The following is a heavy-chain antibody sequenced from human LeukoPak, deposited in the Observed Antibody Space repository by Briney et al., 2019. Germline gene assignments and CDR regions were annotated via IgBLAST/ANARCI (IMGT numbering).Heavy chain of an antibody. CDR1: GFSITDHH. D-gene: IGHD3-10*01. J-gene: IGHJ4*02. CDR3: ARGLYGSGTYADTDY. V-gene: IGHV3-72*01. CDR2: TATTKPNSCTT. Sequence: GGPLRLSCAGAGFSITDHHMDWVRQAPGKGLEWIGRTATTKPNSCTTQYAASVRGRFTISRDDSQNSLFLHLNSLRAEDTALYYCARGLYGSGTYADTDYWGQGTLVTVSS.